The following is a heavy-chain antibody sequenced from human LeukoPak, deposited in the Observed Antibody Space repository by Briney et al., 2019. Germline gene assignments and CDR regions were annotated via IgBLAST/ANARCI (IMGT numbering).Heavy chain of an antibody. Sequence: PGGSLRLSCAASGFTFSDSVMNWVRQAPGKGLQWVSHISGSGITTYYTDSVKGRFSISRDNSKDTLYLQMNSLRAEDTAIYYCAKAYSDSFNSGDFWCQGT. CDR2: ISGSGITT. CDR1: GFTFSDSV. J-gene: IGHJ4*02. V-gene: IGHV3-23*01. CDR3: AKAYSDSFNSGDF. D-gene: IGHD1-26*01.